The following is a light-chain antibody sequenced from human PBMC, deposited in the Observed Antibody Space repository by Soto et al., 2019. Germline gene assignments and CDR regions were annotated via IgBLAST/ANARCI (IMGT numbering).Light chain of an antibody. CDR1: SSDVGGYNY. V-gene: IGLV2-14*01. CDR3: SSYTSSSTYV. Sequence: VLTQPASVSGSPGQSITISCTGTSSDVGGYNYVSWYQQHPGKAPKLMIYEVSNRPSGVSNRFSGSKSGNTASLTISGLRAEDEADYYCSSYTSSSTYVFGTGTKVTV. J-gene: IGLJ1*01. CDR2: EVS.